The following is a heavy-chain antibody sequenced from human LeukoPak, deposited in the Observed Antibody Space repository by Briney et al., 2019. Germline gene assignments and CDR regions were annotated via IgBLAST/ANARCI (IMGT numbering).Heavy chain of an antibody. CDR2: IIPIFGTA. CDR3: ARGDSAYDLFCHIDY. Sequence: GASVKVSCKASGCTFSNYAISWVRQAPGQGLEWMGGIIPIFGTANYAHNFQGRVTITADESTSTAYMEVSSLRSEDTAVYYCARGDSAYDLFCHIDYWGQGTLVTVSS. CDR1: GCTFSNYA. D-gene: IGHD5-12*01. J-gene: IGHJ4*02. V-gene: IGHV1-69*01.